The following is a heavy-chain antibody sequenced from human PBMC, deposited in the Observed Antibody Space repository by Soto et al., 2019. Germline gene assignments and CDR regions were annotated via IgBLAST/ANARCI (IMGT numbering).Heavy chain of an antibody. CDR2: IYYSGST. D-gene: IGHD4-17*01. CDR1: GGSISSYY. Sequence: PSETLSLTCTVSGGSISSYYWSWIRQPPGKGLEWIGYIYYSGSTNYNPSLKSRVTISVDTSKNQFSLKLSSVTAADTAVYYCARDIHTVTTRWFDPWGQGTLVTVSS. V-gene: IGHV4-59*01. CDR3: ARDIHTVTTRWFDP. J-gene: IGHJ5*02.